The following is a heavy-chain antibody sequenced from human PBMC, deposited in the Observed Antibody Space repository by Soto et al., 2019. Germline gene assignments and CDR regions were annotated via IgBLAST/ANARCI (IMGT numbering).Heavy chain of an antibody. Sequence: QVHLVESGGGVVPPARSLRLSCVASGFIFNSYGFHWVRQAPGRGLEWVAAISYDGNDKNYADSVKGRFTISRDNSNNTLFLQMDSLKPEDTALYYCARDAEYSSVFDYWGQGSLVTVSS. CDR3: ARDAEYSSVFDY. J-gene: IGHJ4*02. CDR2: ISYDGNDK. D-gene: IGHD6-6*01. CDR1: GFIFNSYG. V-gene: IGHV3-30-3*01.